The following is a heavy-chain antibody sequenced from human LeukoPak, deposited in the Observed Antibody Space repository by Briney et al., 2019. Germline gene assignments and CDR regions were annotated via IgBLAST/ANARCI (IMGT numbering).Heavy chain of an antibody. CDR2: ISSGTAII. J-gene: IGHJ5*02. V-gene: IGHV3-21*01. CDR1: GFTFSSYS. Sequence: PGGSLRLSCAASGFTFSSYSMNWVRQAPGKGLEWVSSISSGTAIIYYADSVKGRFTISRDNAKKSLYLQMNSLRAEDTAVYYCARNHYYDDSRGQNWFDPWGQGTLVTVSP. CDR3: ARNHYYDDSRGQNWFDP. D-gene: IGHD3-22*01.